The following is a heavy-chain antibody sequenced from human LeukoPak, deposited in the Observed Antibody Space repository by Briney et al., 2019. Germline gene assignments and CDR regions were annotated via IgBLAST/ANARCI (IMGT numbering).Heavy chain of an antibody. D-gene: IGHD6-19*01. Sequence: GASVKVSCKVSGYTLTELSMHWVRQAPGKGLEWMGGFDPEDGETIYAQKFQGRVTITTDESTSTAYMELSSLRSEDTAVYYCARDVAAVAGTGEVYWGQGTLVTVSS. J-gene: IGHJ4*02. V-gene: IGHV1-24*01. CDR3: ARDVAAVAGTGEVY. CDR2: FDPEDGET. CDR1: GYTLTELS.